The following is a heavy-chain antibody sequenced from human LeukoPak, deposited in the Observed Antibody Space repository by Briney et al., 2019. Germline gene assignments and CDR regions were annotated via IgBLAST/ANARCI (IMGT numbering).Heavy chain of an antibody. CDR3: ARIQGATTRPAQFAFDI. V-gene: IGHV3-66*01. CDR2: IYGCGST. CDR1: GFTFSNAW. D-gene: IGHD1-26*01. J-gene: IGHJ3*02. Sequence: PGGSLRLPCAASGFTFSNAWKSWVRQAPGEGLEWVSVIYGCGSTYYADSVKGRFTISRDTSKNTLNLRMNSMRAEDTAEYYSARIQGATTRPAQFAFDIWGQGTMVTVSS.